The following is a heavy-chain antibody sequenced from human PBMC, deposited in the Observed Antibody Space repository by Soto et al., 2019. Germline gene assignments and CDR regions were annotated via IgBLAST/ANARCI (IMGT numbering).Heavy chain of an antibody. V-gene: IGHV3-23*01. CDR1: GFTFSSYA. J-gene: IGHJ1*01. CDR3: AKVPTYYYDSSGYTEYFQH. CDR2: ISGSGGST. D-gene: IGHD3-22*01. Sequence: LRLSCAASGFTFSSYAMSWVRQAPGKGLEWVSAISGSGGSTYYADSVTGRFTISRDNSKNTLYLQMNSLRAEDTAVYYCAKVPTYYYDSSGYTEYFQHWGQGTLVTSPQ.